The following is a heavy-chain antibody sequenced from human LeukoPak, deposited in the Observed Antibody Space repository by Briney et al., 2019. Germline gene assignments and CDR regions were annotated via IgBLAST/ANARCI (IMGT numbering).Heavy chain of an antibody. CDR1: GFTFSSYY. CDR2: INTDGSST. J-gene: IGHJ4*02. CDR3: ARTTGTNRPLDY. V-gene: IGHV3-74*01. D-gene: IGHD7-27*01. Sequence: GGSLRLSCVASGFTFSSYYMHWVRQAPGKGPVWVSGINTDGSSTTYADSVKGRFTISRDNAKNTVYLQMNSLRADDTAVYFCARTTGTNRPLDYWGQGTLVTVSS.